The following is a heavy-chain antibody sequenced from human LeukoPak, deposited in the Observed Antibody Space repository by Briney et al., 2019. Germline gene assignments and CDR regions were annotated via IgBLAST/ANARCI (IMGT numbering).Heavy chain of an antibody. D-gene: IGHD3-16*01. CDR1: GGSISSSSYY. CDR2: IYYGGST. CDR3: ARDHHWGYYYMDV. V-gene: IGHV4-39*07. Sequence: PSETLSLTCTVSGGSISSSSYYWGWIRQPPGKGLEWIVSIYYGGSTYYNPSLKSRVTISVDTSKNQFSLKLSSVTAADTAVYYCARDHHWGYYYMDVWGKGTTVTISS. J-gene: IGHJ6*03.